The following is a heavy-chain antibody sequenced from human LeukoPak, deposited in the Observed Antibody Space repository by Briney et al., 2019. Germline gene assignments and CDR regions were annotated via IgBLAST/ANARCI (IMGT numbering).Heavy chain of an antibody. J-gene: IGHJ5*02. CDR2: IRGSGET. D-gene: IGHD3/OR15-3a*01. CDR1: GFSVSNYS. CDR3: ARDRAATQDWVEFDP. V-gene: IGHV3-66*03. Sequence: GGSLRLSCAVSGFSVSNYSMNWVRQAPGKGLEWVSLIRGSGETFYADSVKGRFTISRDDSKNTVYPQMDSLRVEDTAEYFCARDRAATQDWVEFDPWGQGTLVTVSS.